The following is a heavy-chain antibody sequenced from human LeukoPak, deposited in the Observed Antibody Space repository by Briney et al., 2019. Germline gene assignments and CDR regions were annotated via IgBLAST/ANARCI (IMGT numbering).Heavy chain of an antibody. V-gene: IGHV4-59*08. Sequence: SETLSLTCTVSGGCISSYYWSWIRQPPGEGLGWIGYSYYSGSTNYNPSLKSRVTISVDTSKNQFSLKLSSVTAADTAVYYCARLDCSGGSCYSGYYFDYWGQGTLVTVSS. CDR3: ARLDCSGGSCYSGYYFDY. CDR2: SYYSGST. D-gene: IGHD2-15*01. CDR1: GGCISSYY. J-gene: IGHJ4*02.